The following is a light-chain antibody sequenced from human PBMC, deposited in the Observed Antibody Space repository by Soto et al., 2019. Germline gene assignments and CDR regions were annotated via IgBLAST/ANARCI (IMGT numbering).Light chain of an antibody. V-gene: IGKV3-15*01. CDR1: QSINNY. CDR3: QQYNNWPPLT. J-gene: IGKJ4*01. Sequence: EIVLTQSPVTLSLSPGERATLSCRASQSINNYLAWYQQKPGQAPRLLIYGASTRATGIPARFSGSGSGTEFTLTISSLQSEDFAVYYCQQYNNWPPLTFGGGTKVEIK. CDR2: GAS.